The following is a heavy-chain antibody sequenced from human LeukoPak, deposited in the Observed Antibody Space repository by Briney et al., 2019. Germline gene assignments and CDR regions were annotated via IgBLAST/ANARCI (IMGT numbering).Heavy chain of an antibody. J-gene: IGHJ4*02. V-gene: IGHV4-34*01. Sequence: SETLSLTCAVYGGSLSGYYWSWIRQPPGKGLEWIGEINHSGSTNYNPSLNSRVSISVDRSKNQFSLKLSSVTAADTAVYFCARGDYGGTHFDYWGQGTLVTVSS. CDR2: INHSGST. CDR1: GGSLSGYY. CDR3: ARGDYGGTHFDY. D-gene: IGHD4-23*01.